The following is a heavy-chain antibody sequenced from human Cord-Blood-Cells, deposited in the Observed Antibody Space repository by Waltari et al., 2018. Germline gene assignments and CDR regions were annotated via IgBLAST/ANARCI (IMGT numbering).Heavy chain of an antibody. V-gene: IGHV1-69*01. J-gene: IGHJ3*02. D-gene: IGHD6-6*01. CDR2: IIPIFGTA. CDR3: AHEISYSSSGLAFDI. Sequence: VQLVQSGAEVKKPGSPVTAPCKASGGTFSSYAISWVRQAPGQGLEWMGGIIPIFGTANYAQKFQGRVTITADESTSTAYMELSSLRSEDTAVYYCAHEISYSSSGLAFDIWGQGTMVTVSS. CDR1: GGTFSSYA.